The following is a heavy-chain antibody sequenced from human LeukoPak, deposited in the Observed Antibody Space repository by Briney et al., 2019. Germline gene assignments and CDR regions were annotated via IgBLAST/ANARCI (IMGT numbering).Heavy chain of an antibody. Sequence: ASVKVSCKASGYTFTSYDINWVRQATGQGLECMGWMNPNSVNTGYAQKFQGRVTMTRNTSISTAYMELSSLRSEDTAVYYCARVRTMVRGVIIPKTRYNWFDPWGQGTLVTVSP. D-gene: IGHD3-10*01. V-gene: IGHV1-8*01. J-gene: IGHJ5*02. CDR3: ARVRTMVRGVIIPKTRYNWFDP. CDR2: MNPNSVNT. CDR1: GYTFTSYD.